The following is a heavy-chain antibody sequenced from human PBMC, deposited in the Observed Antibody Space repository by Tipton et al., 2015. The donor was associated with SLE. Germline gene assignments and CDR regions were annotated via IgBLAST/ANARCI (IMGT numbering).Heavy chain of an antibody. J-gene: IGHJ3*02. Sequence: QLVQSGAEVKKPGASVKLSCKASGYTFISYGINWVRQAPGQGLEWMGWISAYNGNTNSAQNFQGRVTMTTDTSTSTAYMELRSLRSDDTAVYFCARDFRHFDIWGQGTMVTVSS. CDR2: ISAYNGNT. CDR1: GYTFISYG. CDR3: ARDFRHFDI. V-gene: IGHV1-18*01.